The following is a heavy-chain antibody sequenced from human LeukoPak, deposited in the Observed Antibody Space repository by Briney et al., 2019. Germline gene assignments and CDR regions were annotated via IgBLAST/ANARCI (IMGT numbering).Heavy chain of an antibody. Sequence: GGSLRLSCTGSIFYNYAVNWVREAPGKGLEWVSAVSGDGVRTFYADSVKGRFTISRDTSMNTVSLQMNSLRAGDTAVYYCAKDQDNRLLLSHFDYWGQGILVTVSS. J-gene: IGHJ4*02. V-gene: IGHV3-23*01. D-gene: IGHD2-2*01. CDR2: VSGDGVRT. CDR1: GSIFYNYA. CDR3: AKDQDNRLLLSHFDY.